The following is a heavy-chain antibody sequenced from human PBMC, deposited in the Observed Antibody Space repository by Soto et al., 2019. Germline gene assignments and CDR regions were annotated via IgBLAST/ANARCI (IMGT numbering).Heavy chain of an antibody. Sequence: VRLQEWCPGLVKPSQTLSIKCSVHGSSITTGGPYSTWISLLPGKGQEWIGDIYYSGYTYYKASLKSVLTISVDAAKHQFSLKLSSVTAADTGVYYCAHALVFPGGDGFDIWGQGRLGPCSS. D-gene: IGHD6-6*01. CDR1: GSSITTGGPY. CDR2: IYYSGYT. CDR3: AHALVFPGGDGFDI. J-gene: IGHJ3*02. V-gene: IGHV4-31*01.